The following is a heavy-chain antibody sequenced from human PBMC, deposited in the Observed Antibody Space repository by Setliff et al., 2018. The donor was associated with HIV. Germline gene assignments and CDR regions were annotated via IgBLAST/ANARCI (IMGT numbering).Heavy chain of an antibody. V-gene: IGHV4-4*07. CDR1: GVSIPTNY. J-gene: IGHJ4*02. D-gene: IGHD6-13*01. CDR2: IYTTGGT. Sequence: SQTLSLTCNISGVSIPTNYWNWIRQPAGKGLEWIGRIYTTGGTNYNPALKSRVTMSIDTSKNQISLKLNSVTAADTATYYCARSNPGITAGLLAYWGPGTLVTVSS. CDR3: ARSNPGITAGLLAY.